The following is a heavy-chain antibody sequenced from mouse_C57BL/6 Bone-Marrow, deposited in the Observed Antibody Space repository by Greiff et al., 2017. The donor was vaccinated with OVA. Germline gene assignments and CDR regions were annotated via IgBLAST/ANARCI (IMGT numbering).Heavy chain of an antibody. CDR1: GYTFTSYW. CDR2: INTSSGYP. Sequence: QVQLKQSGAELAKPGASVKLSCKASGYTFTSYWMHWVKQRPGQGLAWIGYINTSSGYPKYNQKFKDKATLTADKSYSTAYMQLSSLTYEDAAVYYCARWHPWFAYWGQGTLVTVSA. D-gene: IGHD3-1*01. J-gene: IGHJ3*01. V-gene: IGHV1-7*01. CDR3: ARWHPWFAY.